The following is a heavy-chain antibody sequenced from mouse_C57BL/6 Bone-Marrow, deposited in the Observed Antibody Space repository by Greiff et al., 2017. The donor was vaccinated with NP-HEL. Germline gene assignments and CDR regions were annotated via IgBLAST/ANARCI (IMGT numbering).Heavy chain of an antibody. CDR3: ASFYYYGSSFYWYFDV. CDR2: ISDGGSYT. Sequence: EVMLVESGGGLVKPGGSLKLSCAASGFTFSSYAMSWVRQTPEKRLEWVATISDGGSYTYYPDNVKGRFTISRDNAKNNLYLQMSHLKSEDTAMYYCASFYYYGSSFYWYFDVWGTGTTVTVSS. D-gene: IGHD1-1*01. CDR1: GFTFSSYA. V-gene: IGHV5-4*03. J-gene: IGHJ1*03.